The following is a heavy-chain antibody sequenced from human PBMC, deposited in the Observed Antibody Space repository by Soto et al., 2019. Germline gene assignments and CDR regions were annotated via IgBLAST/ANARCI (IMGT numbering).Heavy chain of an antibody. J-gene: IGHJ4*02. CDR1: GYSFTSYW. D-gene: IGHD6-19*01. Sequence: PGESLKISCKGSGYSFTSYWIGWVRQMPGKGLEWMGIIYPGDSDTRYSPSFQGQVTISADKSISTAYLQMNSLRAEDTALYYCAKGRAPGWLVTLDYWGQGTLVTVSS. V-gene: IGHV5-51*01. CDR2: IYPGDSDT. CDR3: AKGRAPGWLVTLDY.